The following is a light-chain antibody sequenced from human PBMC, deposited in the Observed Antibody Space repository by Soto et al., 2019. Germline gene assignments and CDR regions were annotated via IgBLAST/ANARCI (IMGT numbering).Light chain of an antibody. Sequence: QSVLTQPPSVSGAPGQRVTISCTGSSSNIGARYDVHWYQQLPGTAPKLLIYANSNRPSGVPDRFSASKSGTSASLAITGLQAEDEADYYCQSYDTSLSAWVFGGGTKLTVL. J-gene: IGLJ3*02. CDR2: ANS. V-gene: IGLV1-40*01. CDR1: SSNIGARYD. CDR3: QSYDTSLSAWV.